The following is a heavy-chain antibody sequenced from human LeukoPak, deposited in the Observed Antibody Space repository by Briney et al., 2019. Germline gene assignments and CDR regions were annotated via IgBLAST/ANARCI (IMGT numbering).Heavy chain of an antibody. CDR3: ARGDDSGYYDYFDY. Sequence: GGSLRLSYAASGFTVESNYLSWVRQAPGKGLEWVSTIYTGGNTYYAASVKGRFTISRDFSKNTVFLHMNSLRAEDTAMYYCARGDDSGYYDYFDYWGQGALVTVSS. CDR2: IYTGGNT. CDR1: GFTVESNY. V-gene: IGHV3-53*01. J-gene: IGHJ4*02. D-gene: IGHD3-22*01.